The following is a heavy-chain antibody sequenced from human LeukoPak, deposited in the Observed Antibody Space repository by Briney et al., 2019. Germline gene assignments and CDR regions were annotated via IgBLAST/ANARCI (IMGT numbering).Heavy chain of an antibody. J-gene: IGHJ4*02. CDR2: ISGLSSYT. D-gene: IGHD3-16*01. Sequence: VGSLRLSCSASGFTFSDDDMNWVRQAPGKGLGWVSSISGLSSYTYYGESVKGRFSISRDNAKNSLYLQMNSLGAEDTATYYCGRAFPPLRTSSAGDLWGQGILVTVSS. V-gene: IGHV3-21*01. CDR1: GFTFSDDD. CDR3: GRAFPPLRTSSAGDL.